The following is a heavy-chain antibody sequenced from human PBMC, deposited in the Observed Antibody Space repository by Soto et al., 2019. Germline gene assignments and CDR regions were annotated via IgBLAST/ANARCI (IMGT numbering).Heavy chain of an antibody. D-gene: IGHD6-6*01. Sequence: SETLSLTCAVYGGSFSGYYWSWIRQPPGKGLEWVGEINHSGSTNYNPSLKSRVTISVDTSKNQFSLKLSSVTAADTAVYYCARRSRLYSSSSYYYYYGMDVWGQGTTVTVSS. CDR2: INHSGST. V-gene: IGHV4-34*01. J-gene: IGHJ6*02. CDR3: ARRSRLYSSSSYYYYYGMDV. CDR1: GGSFSGYY.